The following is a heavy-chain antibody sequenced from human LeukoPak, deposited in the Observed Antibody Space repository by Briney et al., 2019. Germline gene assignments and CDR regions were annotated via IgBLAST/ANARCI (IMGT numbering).Heavy chain of an antibody. J-gene: IGHJ6*03. D-gene: IGHD2-8*01. Sequence: GGSLRLSCAASGFTFSSYSMNWVRQAPGKGLEWVAVIHSDGNTQYADSVKGRFTISRDDSKNSLYLQMNSLKAEDTAVYYCASATSRCTYGVCRSDYYYYMDVWGKGTTVTVSS. CDR3: ASATSRCTYGVCRSDYYYYMDV. CDR2: IHSDGNT. CDR1: GFTFSSYS. V-gene: IGHV3-66*02.